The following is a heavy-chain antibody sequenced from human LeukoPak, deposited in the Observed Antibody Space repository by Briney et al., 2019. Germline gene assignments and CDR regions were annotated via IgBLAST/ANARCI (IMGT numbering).Heavy chain of an antibody. Sequence: SETLSLTCTVSGYSISSGFYWGWIRQPPGKGLEWIGSIYHSGSTHYNSSLKSRVTISVDTSKNQFSLKLSSVAAADTAVYYCARSTYCSGGSCSHNWFDPWGQGTLVTVSS. CDR2: IYHSGST. CDR3: ARSTYCSGGSCSHNWFDP. D-gene: IGHD2-15*01. J-gene: IGHJ5*02. CDR1: GYSISSGFY. V-gene: IGHV4-38-2*02.